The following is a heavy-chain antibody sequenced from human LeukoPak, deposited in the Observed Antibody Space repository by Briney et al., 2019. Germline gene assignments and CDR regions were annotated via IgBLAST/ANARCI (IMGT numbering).Heavy chain of an antibody. V-gene: IGHV4-34*01. CDR1: GGSFNGYY. CDR2: INDIGTT. Sequence: SETLSLTCNVSGGSFNGYYWTWIRQPPGKGLEWIAEINDIGTTNHNPSLKSRVTVSTDTSRNQFFLNLTSVTAADTALYYCARLVVTAPQYHYYMDVWGEGTTVTVSS. D-gene: IGHD2-21*02. CDR3: ARLVVTAPQYHYYMDV. J-gene: IGHJ6*03.